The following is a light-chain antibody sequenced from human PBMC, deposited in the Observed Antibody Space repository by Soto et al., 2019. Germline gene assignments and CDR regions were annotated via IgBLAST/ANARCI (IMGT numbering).Light chain of an antibody. CDR3: CSYAVTNTLV. CDR1: SSDIGGYHY. V-gene: IGLV2-11*01. CDR2: DVD. Sequence: QSVLTQPRSVSGSPGQSVTISCTGTSSDIGGYHYVSWYQQCPGKAPQLIIFDVDKRPSGVPDRFSASKSGNTAYLTISGLQADDEADYFCCSYAVTNTLVLGTGTKVTVL. J-gene: IGLJ1*01.